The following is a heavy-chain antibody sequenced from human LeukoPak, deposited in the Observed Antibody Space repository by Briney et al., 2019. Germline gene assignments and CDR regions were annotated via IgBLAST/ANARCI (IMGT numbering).Heavy chain of an antibody. CDR2: INPNSGGT. J-gene: IGHJ4*02. D-gene: IGHD5-18*01. CDR3: ARDRPGGGYSYGYVYDY. V-gene: IGHV1-2*02. CDR1: GYTFTGYY. Sequence: GASVKVSCKASGYTFTGYYMHWVRQAPGQGLEWMGWINPNSGGTNYAQKFQGRVTMTRDTSISTAYMELSRLRSDDTAVYYCARDRPGGGYSYGYVYDYWGQGTLVTVSS.